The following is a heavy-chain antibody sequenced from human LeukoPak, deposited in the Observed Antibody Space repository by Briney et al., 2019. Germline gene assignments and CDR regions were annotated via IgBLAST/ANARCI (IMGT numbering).Heavy chain of an antibody. Sequence: NWVRQHPGKGLEWIGYIYYSGSTYYNPSLKSRVTISVDTSKNQFSLKLSSVTAADTAVYYCAREDCSGGSCYFDYWGQGTLVTVSS. J-gene: IGHJ4*02. D-gene: IGHD2-15*01. V-gene: IGHV4-31*02. CDR2: IYYSGST. CDR3: AREDCSGGSCYFDY.